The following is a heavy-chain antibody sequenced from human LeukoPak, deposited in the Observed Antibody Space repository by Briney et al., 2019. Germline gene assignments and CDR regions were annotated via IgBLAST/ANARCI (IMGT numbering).Heavy chain of an antibody. Sequence: KSGGSLRLSCTGSGVTFEDYYLSWIRQAPGKGLEWISYVSSTGGDKFYADPVKGRFTISRDNSRNSVYMGMNDLVAEDTAFYYCARGENGSFDHLGQGTLVIVSS. CDR3: ARGENGSFDH. J-gene: IGHJ4*02. CDR2: VSSTGGDK. D-gene: IGHD3-10*01. CDR1: GVTFEDYY. V-gene: IGHV3-11*01.